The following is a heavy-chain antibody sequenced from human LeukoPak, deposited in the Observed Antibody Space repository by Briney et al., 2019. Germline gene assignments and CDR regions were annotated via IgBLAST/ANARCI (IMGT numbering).Heavy chain of an antibody. CDR2: IYYSGST. Sequence: SETLSLTCIVSGGSISSYNWNWIRQPPGKGLEWIGYIYYSGSTNYNPSLKSRVTISVDTSKNQFSLKLSSVTAADTAVYYCARFSYYYDSSGYYSTFDPWGQGTLVTVSS. CDR3: ARFSYYYDSSGYYSTFDP. V-gene: IGHV4-59*01. J-gene: IGHJ5*02. D-gene: IGHD3-22*01. CDR1: GGSISSYN.